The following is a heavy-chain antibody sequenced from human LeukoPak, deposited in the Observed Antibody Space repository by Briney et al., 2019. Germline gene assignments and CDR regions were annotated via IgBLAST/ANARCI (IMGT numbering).Heavy chain of an antibody. CDR2: ISSSGSFI. D-gene: IGHD1-26*01. V-gene: IGHV3-21*04. CDR3: AKGGRETDY. J-gene: IGHJ4*02. Sequence: GGSLRLSCAASGFTFSSYSMNWVRQAPGKGLEWVASISSSGSFIYYADSVKGRFTISRDNAKNSLYLQMDSLRAEDTAIYYCAKGGRETDYWGQGTLVTVSS. CDR1: GFTFSSYS.